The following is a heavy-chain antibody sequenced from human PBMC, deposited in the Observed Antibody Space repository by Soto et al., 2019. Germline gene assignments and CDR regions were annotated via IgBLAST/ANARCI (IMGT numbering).Heavy chain of an antibody. CDR2: IIPIFGTE. V-gene: IGHV1-69*01. Sequence: QVQLVQSGAEVKKPGSSVKVSCKVSGGTFSSHSINWVRQAPGQGPEWMGGIIPIFGTENYAKKFQGRVTITAAESTSTAYMELSSLTSEDTALYYCSTSVYCSTTRCYYYYGLDVWGQGTTVIVSS. CDR3: STSVYCSTTRCYYYYGLDV. CDR1: GGTFSSHS. J-gene: IGHJ6*02. D-gene: IGHD2-2*01.